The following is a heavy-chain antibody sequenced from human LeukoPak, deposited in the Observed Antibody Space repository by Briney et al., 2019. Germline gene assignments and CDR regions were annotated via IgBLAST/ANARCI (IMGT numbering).Heavy chain of an antibody. J-gene: IGHJ4*02. CDR3: ARVTTGGYYNC. Sequence: SQTLSLTCSVSGGSISSGTYYWTWIRQPAGKGLEWIGRIYTTGSTNYNPSLKSRVTMSTDTSKNQFSLKLSSVTAADTAVYYCARVTTGGYYNCWGQGTLVTVSS. V-gene: IGHV4-61*02. D-gene: IGHD3-22*01. CDR1: GGSISSGTYY. CDR2: IYTTGST.